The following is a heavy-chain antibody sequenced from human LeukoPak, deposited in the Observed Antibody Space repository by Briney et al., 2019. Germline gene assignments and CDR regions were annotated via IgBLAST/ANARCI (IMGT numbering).Heavy chain of an antibody. CDR2: IYYSGST. CDR1: GGSISSGDYY. CDR3: ASSPTDSSGYYSESFDY. V-gene: IGHV4-30-4*01. D-gene: IGHD3-22*01. Sequence: SETLSLTCTVSGGSISSGDYYWSWIRQPPGKGLEWIGYIYYSGSTYYNPSLKSRVTISVDTSKNQLSLKLSSVTAADTAVYYCASSPTDSSGYYSESFDYWGQGTLVTVSS. J-gene: IGHJ4*02.